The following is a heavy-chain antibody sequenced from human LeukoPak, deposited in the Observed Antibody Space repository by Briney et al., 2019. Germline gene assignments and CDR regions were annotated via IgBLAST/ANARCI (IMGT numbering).Heavy chain of an antibody. J-gene: IGHJ4*02. CDR2: VSTSGNT. Sequence: SETLSLTCSVSGGSISGFHWSWIRQTAGKGLEWIGRVSTSGNTFYNPSLESRVTMSVDTSKNQFSLKLSSVTAADTAVYYCASSYSSSSEIDYWGQGTLVTVSS. V-gene: IGHV4-4*07. CDR1: GGSISGFH. CDR3: ASSYSSSSEIDY. D-gene: IGHD6-6*01.